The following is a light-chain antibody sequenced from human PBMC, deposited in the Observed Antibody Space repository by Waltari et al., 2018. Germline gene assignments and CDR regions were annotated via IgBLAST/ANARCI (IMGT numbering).Light chain of an antibody. CDR2: KND. V-gene: IGLV1-44*01. CDR3: AAWDDSLSGYV. Sequence: QSVLTQPPSASGTPGERVTISCSGSTSNVGTKTVNWYQHFPGMAPKLLNYKNDHRHSGGPYRLSGSKSGTSASLDISGLQSEDEAVYYWAAWDDSLSGYVFGTGTKVSV. J-gene: IGLJ1*01. CDR1: TSNVGTKT.